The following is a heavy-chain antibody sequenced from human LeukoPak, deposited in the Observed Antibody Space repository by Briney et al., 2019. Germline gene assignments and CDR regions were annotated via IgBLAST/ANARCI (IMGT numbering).Heavy chain of an antibody. CDR2: FYYTGST. CDR1: GGSISSNGYY. J-gene: IGHJ4*02. D-gene: IGHD6-19*01. CDR3: ARVEGWGSYYFDY. V-gene: IGHV4-39*07. Sequence: SETLSLTCTVSGGSISSNGYYWGWIRQPPGKGLEWIGSFYYTGSTNYNPSLKSRVTMSVDTSKNQFSLKLSSVTAADTAVYYCARVEGWGSYYFDYWGQGTLVTVSS.